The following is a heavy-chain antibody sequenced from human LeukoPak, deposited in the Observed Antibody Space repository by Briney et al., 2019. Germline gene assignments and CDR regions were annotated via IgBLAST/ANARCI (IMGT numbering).Heavy chain of an antibody. J-gene: IGHJ4*01. CDR1: GFIFSNYA. D-gene: IGHD4-17*01. CDR2: ISYNGDNQ. CDR3: VKVYPSLTTSSVLGS. Sequence: GGSLRLSCAASGFIFSNYAIHWVRQAPGKGLEWVTAISYNGDNQHYADPVKGRFTISRDNSKNTVYLQIDALRTEDSAVYYCVKVYPSLTTSSVLGSWGQGTLVTVSA. V-gene: IGHV3-30*18.